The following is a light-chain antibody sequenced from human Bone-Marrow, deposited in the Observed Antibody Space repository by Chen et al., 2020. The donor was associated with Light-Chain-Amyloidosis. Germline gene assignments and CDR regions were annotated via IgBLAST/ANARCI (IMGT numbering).Light chain of an antibody. CDR3: GAWDPSLTLYV. CDR1: SSNVGSNY. Sequence: QTVLTQPPSVSAAAGQKVTISCSGSSSNVGSNYVSWYQQFPGTAPKLLIYDTDKRLSGIPDRFSASKSGTSATLGITGLQTGDGADYYCGAWDPSLTLYVFGTGTKVTVL. J-gene: IGLJ1*01. CDR2: DTD. V-gene: IGLV1-51*01.